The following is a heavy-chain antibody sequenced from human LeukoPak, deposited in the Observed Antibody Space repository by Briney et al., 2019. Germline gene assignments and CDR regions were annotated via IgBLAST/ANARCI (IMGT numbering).Heavy chain of an antibody. CDR3: ATPTIYGSGSLYAFDI. Sequence: ASVKVSCKVSGYTLTELSMHWVRQAPGKGLEWMGGFDPEDGETIYAQKFQGRVTMTEDTSTDTAYMELSSLRSEDTAVYYCATPTIYGSGSLYAFDIWGQGTMATVSS. D-gene: IGHD3-10*01. J-gene: IGHJ3*02. CDR2: FDPEDGET. CDR1: GYTLTELS. V-gene: IGHV1-24*01.